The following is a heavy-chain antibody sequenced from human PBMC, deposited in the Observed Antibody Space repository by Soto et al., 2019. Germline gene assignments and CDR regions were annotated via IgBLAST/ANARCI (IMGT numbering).Heavy chain of an antibody. V-gene: IGHV3-9*01. D-gene: IGHD4-17*01. CDR2: ISWNSGSI. Sequence: EVQLVESGGGLVQPGRSLRLSCAASGFTFDDYAMHWVRQAPGKGLEWVSGISWNSGSIGYADSVKGRFTISRDNAKNSLYLQMNSLRAEDTALYYCAKDPWRTPDYGPYYFDYWGQGTLVTVSS. J-gene: IGHJ4*02. CDR3: AKDPWRTPDYGPYYFDY. CDR1: GFTFDDYA.